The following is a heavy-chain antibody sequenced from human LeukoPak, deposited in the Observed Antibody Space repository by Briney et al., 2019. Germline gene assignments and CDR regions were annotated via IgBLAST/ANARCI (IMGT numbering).Heavy chain of an antibody. J-gene: IGHJ5*02. CDR1: GFTFSSYA. D-gene: IGHD5-24*01. CDR2: INGGGGST. Sequence: GGSLRLSCAASGFTFSSYAMNWVRQAPGKGLEWVSAINGGGGSTYSADSVKGRFTISRDNSKNTLYLQMSSLRAEDTAVYYCTKGTLTTGYSSWGQGTLVTVSS. CDR3: TKGTLTTGYSS. V-gene: IGHV3-23*01.